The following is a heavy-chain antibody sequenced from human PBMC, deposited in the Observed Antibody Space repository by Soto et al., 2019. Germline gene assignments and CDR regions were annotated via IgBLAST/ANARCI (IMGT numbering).Heavy chain of an antibody. Sequence: QVQLQEWGPGLVKPSETLSLTCTVSGASMNNYYGSWVRQPPGKGLEWIGYMHYSGASNSNPSLKGRVSISIDTSKNQISLKLTSVTAADTAVYYCVRSGHSFGGVMWGQGTLVSGSS. D-gene: IGHD3-16*01. V-gene: IGHV4-59*01. CDR1: GASMNNYY. CDR2: MHYSGAS. CDR3: VRSGHSFGGVM. J-gene: IGHJ4*02.